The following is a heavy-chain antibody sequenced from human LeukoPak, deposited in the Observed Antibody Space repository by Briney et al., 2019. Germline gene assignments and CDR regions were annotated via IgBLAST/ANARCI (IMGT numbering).Heavy chain of an antibody. CDR3: ARRRSGSYDDY. D-gene: IGHD1-26*01. Sequence: ASVKVSCKASGYSFTNYGINWVRQAPGQGLEWMGWISPYYGNTNYAQKLQGRVTMTTDTSTSTAYMELRSLRSDDTAVYYCARRRSGSYDDYWGQGTLVTVSS. V-gene: IGHV1-18*01. J-gene: IGHJ4*02. CDR2: ISPYYGNT. CDR1: GYSFTNYG.